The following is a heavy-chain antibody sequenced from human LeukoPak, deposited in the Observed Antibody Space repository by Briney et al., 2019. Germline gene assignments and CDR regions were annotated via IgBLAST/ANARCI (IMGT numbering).Heavy chain of an antibody. V-gene: IGHV1-2*06. J-gene: IGHJ5*02. CDR1: GYTFTGSY. D-gene: IGHD6-19*01. Sequence: ASVKVSCKASGYTFTGSYIHWVRQAPGQGLEWMGRINPNSGGTNYAQKFQGRVTMTRDTSISTAYMELSRLRSDDTAVYYCARRVTGITVAGTVAWFDPWGQGTLVTVSS. CDR3: ARRVTGITVAGTVAWFDP. CDR2: INPNSGGT.